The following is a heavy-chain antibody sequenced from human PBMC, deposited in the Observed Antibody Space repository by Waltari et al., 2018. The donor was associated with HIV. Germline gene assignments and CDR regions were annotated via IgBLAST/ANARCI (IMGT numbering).Heavy chain of an antibody. J-gene: IGHJ6*02. CDR2: IYYSGST. V-gene: IGHV4-39*01. CDR3: ARHPDYSNYVLVLDYYYGMDV. Sequence: QLQLQESGPGLVKPSETLSLTCTVSGGSISSSSYYWGWIRQPPGKGLEWIGSIYYSGSTYYNPSLKSRVTISVDTSKNQFSLKLSSVTAADTAVYYCARHPDYSNYVLVLDYYYGMDVWGQGTTVTVSS. CDR1: GGSISSSSYY. D-gene: IGHD4-4*01.